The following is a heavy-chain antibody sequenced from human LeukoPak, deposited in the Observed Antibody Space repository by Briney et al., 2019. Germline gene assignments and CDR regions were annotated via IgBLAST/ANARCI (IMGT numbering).Heavy chain of an antibody. D-gene: IGHD3-22*01. Sequence: PGGSLRLSCAASGFTFSSYGMHWVRQAPGKGLEWVAVISYDGSNKYYADSVKGRFTISRDNSKNTLYLQMNSLRAEDTAVYYCAAKQSDYDSSGYYLGCFQHWGQGTLVTVSS. CDR2: ISYDGSNK. J-gene: IGHJ1*01. CDR1: GFTFSSYG. CDR3: AAKQSDYDSSGYYLGCFQH. V-gene: IGHV3-30*03.